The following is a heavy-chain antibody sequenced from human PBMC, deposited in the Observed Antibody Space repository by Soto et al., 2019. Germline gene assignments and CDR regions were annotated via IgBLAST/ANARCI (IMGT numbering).Heavy chain of an antibody. CDR2: FDPEDGET. CDR1: GYTLTELS. CDR3: ATKSGIYYSWSAFDI. J-gene: IGHJ3*02. D-gene: IGHD1-26*01. V-gene: IGHV1-24*01. Sequence: ASVKVSCKVSGYTLTELSMHWVRQAPGKGLEWMGGFDPEDGETIYAQKFQGRVTMTEDTSTDTAYMELSSLRSEDTAVYYCATKSGIYYSWSAFDIWGQGTMVTVSS.